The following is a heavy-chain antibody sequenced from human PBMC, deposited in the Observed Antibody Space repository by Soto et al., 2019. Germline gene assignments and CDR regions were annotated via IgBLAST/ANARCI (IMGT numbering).Heavy chain of an antibody. CDR1: GYTFSDYW. Sequence: PGESLKISCNGCGYTFSDYWISWVRQMPGKGLEYMGIIYPSDSQTRYSPSFQGQVTISADKSISTAYLQWTSLKASDTAIYYCARHGFYGDFSSNYFDPWGQGTLVTSPQ. CDR2: IYPSDSQT. V-gene: IGHV5-51*01. D-gene: IGHD4-17*01. CDR3: ARHGFYGDFSSNYFDP. J-gene: IGHJ5*02.